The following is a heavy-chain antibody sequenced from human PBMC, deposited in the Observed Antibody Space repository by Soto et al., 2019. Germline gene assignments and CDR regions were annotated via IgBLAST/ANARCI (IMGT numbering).Heavy chain of an antibody. CDR1: GFTFSSYG. Sequence: VQLVESGGGVVQPGRSLRLSCAASGFTFSSYGMHWVRQAPGKGLEWVAVISYDGSNKYYADSVKGRFTISRDNSKNTLYLQMNSLRAEDTAVYYCAKDLTTMIVVVIAGGAFDIWGQGTMVTVSS. CDR3: AKDLTTMIVVVIAGGAFDI. J-gene: IGHJ3*02. V-gene: IGHV3-30*18. CDR2: ISYDGSNK. D-gene: IGHD3-22*01.